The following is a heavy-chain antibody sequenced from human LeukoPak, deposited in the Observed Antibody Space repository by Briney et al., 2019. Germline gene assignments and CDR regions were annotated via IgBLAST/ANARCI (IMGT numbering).Heavy chain of an antibody. Sequence: GRSLRLSCAASGFTFSSYGMHWVRQAPGKGLEWVAVISYDGSNKYYADSVKGRFTISRDNSKNTLYLQMNSLRAEDTAVYYCAKEAVGAPFDYWGQGTLVTVSS. V-gene: IGHV3-30*18. D-gene: IGHD1-26*01. CDR2: ISYDGSNK. J-gene: IGHJ4*02. CDR3: AKEAVGAPFDY. CDR1: GFTFSSYG.